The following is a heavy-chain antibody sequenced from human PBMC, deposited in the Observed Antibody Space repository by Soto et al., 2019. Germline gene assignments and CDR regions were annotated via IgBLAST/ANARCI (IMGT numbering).Heavy chain of an antibody. V-gene: IGHV5-10-1*01. CDR3: ARQIYDSDTGPNFQYYFDS. D-gene: IGHD3-22*01. Sequence: PGESLKISCHGSGYRFTDYWITWVRQMPGRGLEWMGRIDPSDSYTNYSPSFQGHVTISVDKSISTAYLQWSSLKASDTAMYYCARQIYDSDTGPNFQYYFDSWGQGTPVTVSS. J-gene: IGHJ4*02. CDR1: GYRFTDYW. CDR2: IDPSDSYT.